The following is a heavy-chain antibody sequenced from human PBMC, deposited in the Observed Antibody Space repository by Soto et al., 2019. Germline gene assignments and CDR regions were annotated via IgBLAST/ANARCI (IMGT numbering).Heavy chain of an antibody. Sequence: GASVKVSCKASGYTFTSYDINWVRQATGQGLEWMGWMNPNSGNTGYAQKFQGRVTMTRNTSISTAYMELSSLRSEDTAVYYCARGKRGGHSRHYIVVVPAARGDNWFDPWGQGTLVTVSS. CDR3: ARGKRGGHSRHYIVVVPAARGDNWFDP. D-gene: IGHD2-2*01. CDR1: GYTFTSYD. CDR2: MNPNSGNT. V-gene: IGHV1-8*01. J-gene: IGHJ5*02.